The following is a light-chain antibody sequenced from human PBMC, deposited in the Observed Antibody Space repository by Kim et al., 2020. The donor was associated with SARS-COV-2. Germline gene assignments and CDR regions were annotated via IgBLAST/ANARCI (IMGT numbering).Light chain of an antibody. J-gene: IGLJ3*02. Sequence: GQSITISGTGTSSDVGGHNYVSWSQQHPGKAPKLMIYDVSNRPSGVSNRFSGSKSGNTASLTISELQAEDEADYYCSSHTGSNTWVFGGGTQLTVL. CDR3: SSHTGSNTWV. V-gene: IGLV2-14*03. CDR2: DVS. CDR1: SSDVGGHNY.